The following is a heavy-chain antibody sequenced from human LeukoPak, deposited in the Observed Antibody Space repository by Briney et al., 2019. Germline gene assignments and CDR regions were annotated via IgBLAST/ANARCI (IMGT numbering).Heavy chain of an antibody. Sequence: SETLSLTCAVYSGSFSGYYWSWIRQPPGKGLEWIGEINHSGSTNYNPSLKSRVTISVDTSKNQFSLKLSSVTAADTAVYYCARGATLGSSGWYYFDYWGQGTLVTVSS. J-gene: IGHJ4*02. V-gene: IGHV4-34*01. CDR1: SGSFSGYY. CDR2: INHSGST. CDR3: ARGATLGSSGWYYFDY. D-gene: IGHD6-19*01.